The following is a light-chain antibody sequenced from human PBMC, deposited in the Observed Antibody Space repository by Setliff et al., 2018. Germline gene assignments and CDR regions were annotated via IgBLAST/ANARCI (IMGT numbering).Light chain of an antibody. CDR1: SSDVGSYDL. V-gene: IGLV2-14*03. J-gene: IGLJ1*01. CDR2: GVS. CDR3: NAYASDTTYV. Sequence: QSVLTQPASVSGSPGQSITISCSGTSSDVGSYDLVSWYQQHPGKVPKLIIYGVSDRPSGVSSRFSGSKSGNTAYLTISGLQTEDEAEYYCNAYASDTTYVFGSGTKVTVL.